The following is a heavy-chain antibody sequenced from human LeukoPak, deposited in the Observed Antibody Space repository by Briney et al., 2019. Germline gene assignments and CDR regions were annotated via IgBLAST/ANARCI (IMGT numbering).Heavy chain of an antibody. CDR2: ISWNSGKI. CDR3: AKDSSGYPKGVFDY. D-gene: IGHD3-22*01. J-gene: IGHJ4*02. CDR1: GFTFDDYA. Sequence: GRSLRLSCAASGFTFDDYAMHWVRQAPGKGLEWVSGISWNSGKISYADSVKGRFTISRDNAKNSLYLQMNSLRAEDMALYYCAKDSSGYPKGVFDYWGQGTLVTVSS. V-gene: IGHV3-9*03.